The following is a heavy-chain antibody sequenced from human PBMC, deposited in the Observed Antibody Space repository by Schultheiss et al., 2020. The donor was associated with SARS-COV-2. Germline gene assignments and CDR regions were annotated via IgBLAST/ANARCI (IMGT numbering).Heavy chain of an antibody. CDR3: ARGGYDFWSGSIDY. D-gene: IGHD3-3*01. CDR1: GFTFSSYS. V-gene: IGHV3-48*02. CDR2: ISSSSSTI. J-gene: IGHJ4*02. Sequence: GGSLRLSCAASGFTFSSYSMNWVRQAPGKGLEWVSYISSSSSTIYYADSVKGRFTISRDNAKNSLYLQMNSLRDEDTAVYYCARGGYDFWSGSIDYWGQGTLVTVSS.